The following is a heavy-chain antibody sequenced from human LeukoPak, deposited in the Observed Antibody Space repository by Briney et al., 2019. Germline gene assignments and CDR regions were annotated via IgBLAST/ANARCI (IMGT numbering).Heavy chain of an antibody. CDR1: GFTFSDYY. CDR2: ISSSGSTI. V-gene: IGHV3-11*04. Sequence: GGSLRLSCAASGFTFSDYYMSWIRQAPGKGLEWVSYISSSGSTIYYADSVKGRFTISRDNAKNSLYLQMNSLRAEDTAIYYCASAPGIYYNSPPGDYWGQGILVTVSS. D-gene: IGHD3-10*01. CDR3: ASAPGIYYNSPPGDY. J-gene: IGHJ4*02.